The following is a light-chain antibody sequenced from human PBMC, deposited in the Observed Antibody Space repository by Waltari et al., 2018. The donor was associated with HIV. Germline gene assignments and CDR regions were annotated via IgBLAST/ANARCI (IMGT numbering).Light chain of an antibody. CDR2: DAS. J-gene: IGKJ4*01. Sequence: EVVFTQSPATLSLSPGERATLSCRASQSVSDYLAWYQQKPGQAPRLLIYDASNRATGIPARFSGSGSVTDFTLTISSLEPEDFAVYYCQQRSNWRRSGLTFGGGTKVEIK. CDR3: QQRSNWRRSGLT. V-gene: IGKV3-11*01. CDR1: QSVSDY.